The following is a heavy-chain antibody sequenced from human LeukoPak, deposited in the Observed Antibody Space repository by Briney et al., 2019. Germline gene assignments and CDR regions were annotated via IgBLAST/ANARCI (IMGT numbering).Heavy chain of an antibody. D-gene: IGHD2-2*01. CDR1: GFTVSSNY. Sequence: GGSLRLSCAASGFTVSSNYMSWVRQAPGKGPEWVSVIYSGGSTYYADSVKGRFTISRDNSKNTLYLQMNSLRAEDTAVYYCARGEYQLPQGNWGQGTLVTVSS. J-gene: IGHJ4*02. CDR2: IYSGGST. V-gene: IGHV3-66*02. CDR3: ARGEYQLPQGN.